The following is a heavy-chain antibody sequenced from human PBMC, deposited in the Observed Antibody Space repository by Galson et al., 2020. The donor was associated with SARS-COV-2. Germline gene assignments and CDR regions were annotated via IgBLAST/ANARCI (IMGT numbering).Heavy chain of an antibody. V-gene: IGHV4-34*01. J-gene: IGHJ5*02. CDR1: GGSFSGYY. CDR2: INHSEST. CDR3: AGLGYCSSTSCSYNWLDP. Sequence: PSETLSLTCAVYGGSFSGYYWSWIRQPPGKGLEWIGEINHSESTKYNPSLKSRVTVSVDTSKNQFYLNLRSVTAADTAVYYCAGLGYCSSTSCSYNWLDPWGQGTLVTVSS. D-gene: IGHD2-2*01.